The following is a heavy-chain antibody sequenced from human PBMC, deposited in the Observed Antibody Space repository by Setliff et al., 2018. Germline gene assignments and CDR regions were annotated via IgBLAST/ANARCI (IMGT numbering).Heavy chain of an antibody. CDR2: INHSGST. CDR3: ARGWGSGWSKEGAFDI. J-gene: IGHJ3*02. CDR1: GGSFGGYY. V-gene: IGHV4-34*01. D-gene: IGHD6-19*01. Sequence: SETLSLTCAVYGGSFGGYYWSWLRQPPGKGLEWIGEINHSGSTNYNPSLKSRVTISVDTSKNQFSLKLSSVTAADTAVYYCARGWGSGWSKEGAFDIWGQGTMVTVSS.